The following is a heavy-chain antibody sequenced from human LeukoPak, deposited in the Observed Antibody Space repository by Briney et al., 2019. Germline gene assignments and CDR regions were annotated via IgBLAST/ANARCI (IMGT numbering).Heavy chain of an antibody. CDR1: GFIFSDYW. D-gene: IGHD5-24*01. Sequence: GGSLRLSCAASGFIFSDYWMNWVRHTPGKGLEWVANIKKDGSEKHYVDSVRGRFTISRDNAKNSLYLQMNSLRAEDTGVYYCAADGYSSPFDYWGQGTLVTVSS. J-gene: IGHJ4*02. CDR3: AADGYSSPFDY. CDR2: IKKDGSEK. V-gene: IGHV3-7*01.